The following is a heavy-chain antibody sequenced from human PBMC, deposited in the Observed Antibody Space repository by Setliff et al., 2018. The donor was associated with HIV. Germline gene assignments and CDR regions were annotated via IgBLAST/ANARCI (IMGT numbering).Heavy chain of an antibody. V-gene: IGHV3-48*01. D-gene: IGHD1-26*01. CDR1: GFNFDLYG. CDR2: ISATGTTV. J-gene: IGHJ4*02. Sequence: GGSLRLSCEASGFNFDLYGFHWVRQAPGEGLEWLSYISATGTTVSYADSVRGRFIISRDSVKSELYLQMKSLRVEDTALYYCVRDQLRWPERWDFDFWGQGTLVTVSS. CDR3: VRDQLRWPERWDFDF.